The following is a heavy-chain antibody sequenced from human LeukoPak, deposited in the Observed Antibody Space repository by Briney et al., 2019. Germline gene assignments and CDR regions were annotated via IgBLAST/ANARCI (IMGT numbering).Heavy chain of an antibody. CDR2: TRYDGSNK. CDR3: AQGPPSYFDY. CDR1: GFTLSWYG. J-gene: IGHJ4*02. V-gene: IGHV3-30*02. Sequence: PGGSLRLSCAASGFTLSWYGMRWVRQAPAKGLEWVAFTRYDGSNKYYADSVKGRFTISRDKSKNTLYLQMSSLRTDDTAVYYCAQGPPSYFDYWGQGTLVTVSS.